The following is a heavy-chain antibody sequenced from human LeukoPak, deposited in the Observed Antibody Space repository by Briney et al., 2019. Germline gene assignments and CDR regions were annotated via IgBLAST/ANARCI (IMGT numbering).Heavy chain of an antibody. CDR2: IKQDGSEI. CDR3: AKDARRRDGYNATGY. D-gene: IGHD5-24*01. Sequence: GGSLRLSCAASGFIFSNYWMGWVRQAPGKGLEWVANIKQDGSEIYYVDSVKGRFTISRDTAKDSLYLQMNSLRAEDTAVYYCAKDARRRDGYNATGYWGQGTLVTVSS. J-gene: IGHJ4*02. CDR1: GFIFSNYW. V-gene: IGHV3-7*03.